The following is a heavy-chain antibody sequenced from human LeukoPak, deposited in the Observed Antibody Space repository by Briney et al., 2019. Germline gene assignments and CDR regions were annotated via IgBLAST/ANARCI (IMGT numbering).Heavy chain of an antibody. CDR2: ISAYNGNT. D-gene: IGHD6-19*01. CDR3: ASFGAVAGTQRRQPSYAFDI. J-gene: IGHJ3*02. CDR1: GYTFTSYG. Sequence: VASVKVSCKASGYTFTSYGISWVRQAPGQGLEWVGWISAYNGNTNYAQKLQGRVTMTTDTSTSTAYMKLRSLRSDDTAVYYCASFGAVAGTQRRQPSYAFDIWGQGTMVTVSS. V-gene: IGHV1-18*01.